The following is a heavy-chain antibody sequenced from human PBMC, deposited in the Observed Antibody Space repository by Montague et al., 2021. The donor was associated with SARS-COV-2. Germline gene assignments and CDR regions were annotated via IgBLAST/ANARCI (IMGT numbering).Heavy chain of an antibody. D-gene: IGHD3-3*01. CDR2: IYTSGST. CDR1: GGSISSYY. CDR3: AREAGITIFGVAPAGYYYYMDV. V-gene: IGHV4-4*07. Sequence: SETLSLTCTVSGGSISSYYWSWIRQPAGKGLEWIGRIYTSGSTNXNPSLKSRVTMSVDTSKNQFSLKLSSVTAADTAVYYCAREAGITIFGVAPAGYYYYMDVWGKGTTVTVSS. J-gene: IGHJ6*03.